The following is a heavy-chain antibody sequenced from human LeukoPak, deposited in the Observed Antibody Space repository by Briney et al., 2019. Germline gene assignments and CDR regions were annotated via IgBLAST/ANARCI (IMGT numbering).Heavy chain of an antibody. Sequence: ASVKVSCKASGYTFTSYAMHWVRQAPGQRLEWMGWINAGNGNTKYSQKFQGRVTITRDTSASTAYMELSSLGSGDTAVYYCARSDSRVLLWFGELDYFDYWGQGTLVTVSS. V-gene: IGHV1-3*01. CDR3: ARSDSRVLLWFGELDYFDY. CDR2: INAGNGNT. D-gene: IGHD3-10*01. CDR1: GYTFTSYA. J-gene: IGHJ4*02.